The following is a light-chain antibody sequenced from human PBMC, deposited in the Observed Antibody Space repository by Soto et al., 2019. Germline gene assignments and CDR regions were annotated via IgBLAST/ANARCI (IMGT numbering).Light chain of an antibody. CDR3: SSYTSISTYV. CDR2: EVN. Sequence: QSVLAQPASVSGSPGQSITISCTGTSSDVGDYNYVSWYQHHPGKAPKLIIYEVNNGPSGVSNRFSGSKSGSTASLTISGLQAEDEADYYCSSYTSISTYVFGTGTKVTVL. CDR1: SSDVGDYNY. V-gene: IGLV2-14*01. J-gene: IGLJ1*01.